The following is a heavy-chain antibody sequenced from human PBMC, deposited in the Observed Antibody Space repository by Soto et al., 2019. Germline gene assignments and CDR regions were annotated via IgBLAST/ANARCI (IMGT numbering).Heavy chain of an antibody. Sequence: QITLKESGPTLVKPTQTLTLTCTFSGLSLSTIGEGVGWIRQPPGKALEWLALVYWDDDKRYSPSLKSRLTITKDNSVIQVVLTMTNMGPVDKATYYCVQSRCGGVCLQSYSSHSYYGLDVWGQGTTVTVSS. D-gene: IGHD2-21*02. J-gene: IGHJ6*02. CDR3: VQSRCGGVCLQSYSSHSYYGLDV. CDR1: GLSLSTIGEG. CDR2: VYWDDDK. V-gene: IGHV2-5*02.